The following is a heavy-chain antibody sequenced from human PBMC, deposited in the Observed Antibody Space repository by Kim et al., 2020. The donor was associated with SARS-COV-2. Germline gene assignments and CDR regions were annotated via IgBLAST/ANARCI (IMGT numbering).Heavy chain of an antibody. CDR2: IDPSDSYT. Sequence: GESLKISCKGSGYSFTSYWISWVRQMPGKGLEWMGRIDPSDSYTNYSPSFQGHVTISADKSISTAYLQWSRLKASDTAMYYCARHRYCSSTSCPLPLYNWFDPWGQGTLVTVSS. CDR3: ARHRYCSSTSCPLPLYNWFDP. J-gene: IGHJ5*02. V-gene: IGHV5-10-1*01. D-gene: IGHD2-2*01. CDR1: GYSFTSYW.